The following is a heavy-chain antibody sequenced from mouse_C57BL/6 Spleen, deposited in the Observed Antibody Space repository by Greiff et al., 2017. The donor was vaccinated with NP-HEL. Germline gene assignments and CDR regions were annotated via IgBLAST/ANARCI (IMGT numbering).Heavy chain of an antibody. J-gene: IGHJ2*01. CDR2: INPGSGGT. V-gene: IGHV1-54*01. CDR3: ARGGNGYFDY. CDR1: GYAFTNYL. Sequence: QVQLQQSGAELVRPGPSVKVSCKASGYAFTNYLLEWVKQRPGQGLEWIGVINPGSGGTNYNEKFKGKATLTADKSSSTAYMQLSSLTSEDSAVYFCARGGNGYFDYWGQGTTLTVSS.